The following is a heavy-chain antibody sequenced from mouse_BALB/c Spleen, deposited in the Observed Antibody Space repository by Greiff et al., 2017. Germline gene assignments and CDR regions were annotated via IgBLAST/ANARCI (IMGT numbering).Heavy chain of an antibody. Sequence: EVMLVESGGGLVKPGGSLKLSCAASGFTFSDYYMYWVRQTPEKRLEWVATISDGGSYTYYPDSVKGRFTISRDNAKNNLYLQMSSLKSEDTAMYYCARDITVVAFYAMDYWGQGTSVTVSS. V-gene: IGHV5-4*02. D-gene: IGHD1-1*01. CDR1: GFTFSDYY. CDR3: ARDITVVAFYAMDY. CDR2: ISDGGSYT. J-gene: IGHJ4*01.